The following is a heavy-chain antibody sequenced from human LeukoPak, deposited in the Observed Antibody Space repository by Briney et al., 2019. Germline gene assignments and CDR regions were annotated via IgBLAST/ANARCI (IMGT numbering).Heavy chain of an antibody. CDR1: GFTFSSYA. D-gene: IGHD5-18*01. CDR3: ARDGVDIAMGTADY. V-gene: IGHV3-7*01. J-gene: IGHJ4*02. Sequence: GGSLRLSCAASGFTFSSYAMSWVRQAPGKGLEWVANINQDGSEKYYVDSVKGRFTISRDNAKNSLFLQMNNLRAEDTAVYYCARDGVDIAMGTADYWGQGTLVTVSS. CDR2: INQDGSEK.